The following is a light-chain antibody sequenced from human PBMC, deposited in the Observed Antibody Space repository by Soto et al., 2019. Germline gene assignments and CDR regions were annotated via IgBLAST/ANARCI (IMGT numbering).Light chain of an antibody. V-gene: IGKV3-20*01. Sequence: EIVLTQSPGTLSLSPGERATLSCRASQSVSSSYLAWYQQKPGQAPRLLIYGASSRATGIPDRFSGSGSGTDFTLTISRLEPEDFAVYYCQQYGRSPGTFGQGTKLEIE. CDR2: GAS. CDR1: QSVSSSY. J-gene: IGKJ2*01. CDR3: QQYGRSPGT.